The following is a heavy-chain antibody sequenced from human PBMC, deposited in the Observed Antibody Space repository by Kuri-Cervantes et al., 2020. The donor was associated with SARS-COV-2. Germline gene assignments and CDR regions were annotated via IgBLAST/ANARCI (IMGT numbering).Heavy chain of an antibody. CDR3: ASREVIAIPRCFDP. V-gene: IGHV4-30-4*08. Sequence: LRLSCAVSGGSISSGDSYWSWIRQPPGKGLEWIGYIYYSGSTYYNPSLKSRVTISVDTSKNPFSPSLSSVTAADTAVYYCASREVIAIPRCFDPWGQGTLVTVSS. J-gene: IGHJ5*02. CDR1: GGSISSGDSY. CDR2: IYYSGST. D-gene: IGHD2-21*01.